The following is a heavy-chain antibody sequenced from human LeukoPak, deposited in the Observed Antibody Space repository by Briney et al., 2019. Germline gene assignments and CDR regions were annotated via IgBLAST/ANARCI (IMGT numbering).Heavy chain of an antibody. V-gene: IGHV1-69*13. D-gene: IGHD3-22*01. CDR1: GGTFSSYA. Sequence: ASVKVSCKASGGTFSSYAISWVRQAPGQGLEWMGGIIPIFGTANYAQKFQGRVTITADESTSTAYMELSSLRSEDTAVYYCARAPTYSLGGGYYDIGYWGQGTLVTVSS. J-gene: IGHJ4*02. CDR2: IIPIFGTA. CDR3: ARAPTYSLGGGYYDIGY.